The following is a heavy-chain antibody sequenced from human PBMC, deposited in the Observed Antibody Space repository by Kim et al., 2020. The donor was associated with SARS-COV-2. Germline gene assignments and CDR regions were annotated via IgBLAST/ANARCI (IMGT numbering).Heavy chain of an antibody. Sequence: PGSVKGRFTISRENAKNSLYLQMNSLRAGDTAVYYCARGDSSGWYLGFDPWGQGTLVTVSS. D-gene: IGHD6-19*01. CDR3: ARGDSSGWYLGFDP. J-gene: IGHJ5*02. V-gene: IGHV3-13*01.